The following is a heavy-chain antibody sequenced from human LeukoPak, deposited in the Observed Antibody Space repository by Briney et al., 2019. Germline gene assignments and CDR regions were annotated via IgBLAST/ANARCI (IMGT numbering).Heavy chain of an antibody. CDR2: INPDNGNT. J-gene: IGHJ4*02. V-gene: IGHV1-18*01. CDR1: GYPFTRYG. D-gene: IGHD2-2*01. CDR3: ATYYCSTTSCYPYFFDY. Sequence: ASVKVSCKASGYPFTRYGISWVRQAPGQGLEWMGWINPDNGNTKYAQKFQGRVTMTTDTSTSTAHIELRSLRSDDTAVYYCATYYCSTTSCYPYFFDYWGQGTLVTVSS.